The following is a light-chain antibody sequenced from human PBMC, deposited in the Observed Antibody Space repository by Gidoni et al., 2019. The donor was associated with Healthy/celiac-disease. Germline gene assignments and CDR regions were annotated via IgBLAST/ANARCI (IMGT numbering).Light chain of an antibody. V-gene: IGLV2-23*01. CDR3: CSYAGSSTWV. CDR2: EGS. CDR1: SSDVGSYNL. J-gene: IGLJ3*02. Sequence: QSSLTQPASVSGSPGQSITISCTGTSSDVGSYNLVSLYPQHPGKAPKLMIYEGSKRPSGVSKRFSGSKSGNTASLTISGLQAEDEADYYCCSYAGSSTWVFGGGTKLTVL.